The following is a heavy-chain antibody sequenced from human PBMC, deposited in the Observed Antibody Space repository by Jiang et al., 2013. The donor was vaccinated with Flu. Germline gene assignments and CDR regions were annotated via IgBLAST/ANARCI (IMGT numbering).Heavy chain of an antibody. Sequence: VQLVESGGGLVQPGGSLRLSCVASGFTVGTNYMNWVRQAPGKGLAWVSLIESGGVPYYADSVKGRFTITRDNTKNTLYLQMNSLRVEDTAVYFCAREFQSGTGSNGFDPWGQGTLVTVSS. D-gene: IGHD6-19*01. CDR2: IESGGVP. V-gene: IGHV3-66*01. CDR3: AREFQSGTGSNGFDP. CDR1: GFTVGTNY. J-gene: IGHJ5*02.